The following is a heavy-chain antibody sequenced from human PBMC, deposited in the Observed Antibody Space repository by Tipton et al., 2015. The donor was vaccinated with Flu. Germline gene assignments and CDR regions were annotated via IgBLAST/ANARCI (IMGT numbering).Heavy chain of an antibody. V-gene: IGHV4-39*02. CDR2: IHYSRGT. J-gene: IGHJ4*02. D-gene: IGHD2-2*01. CDR3: ARDPSLGMPEYFDF. CDR1: GGSITSSVYY. Sequence: TLSLTCTVSGGSITSSVYYWGWIRQPPGKGLEWIGSIHYSRGTYYNPSLKSRVTISVDTCKNQFSLKLSSVTAADTAVYYCARDPSLGMPEYFDFWGQGILVTASS.